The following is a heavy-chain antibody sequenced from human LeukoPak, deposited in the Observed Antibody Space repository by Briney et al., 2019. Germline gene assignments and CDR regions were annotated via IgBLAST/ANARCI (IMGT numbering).Heavy chain of an antibody. D-gene: IGHD6-19*01. J-gene: IGHJ4*02. Sequence: GGSLRLSCAASGFTFSSYAMHWVRQAPGKGLEWVAVISYDGSNKYYADSVKGRFTISRDNSKNTLYLQMNSLRAEDTAVYYCARDLFSLAVAGNLDYWGQGTLVTVSS. CDR1: GFTFSSYA. CDR2: ISYDGSNK. CDR3: ARDLFSLAVAGNLDY. V-gene: IGHV3-30*04.